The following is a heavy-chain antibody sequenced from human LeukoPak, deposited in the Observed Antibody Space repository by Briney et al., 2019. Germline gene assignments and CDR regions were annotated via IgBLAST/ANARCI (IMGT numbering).Heavy chain of an antibody. V-gene: IGHV3-21*01. D-gene: IGHD3-16*01. CDR1: GFTFSSYN. CDR3: VRGGGPRWFLDY. Sequence: GGSLRLSCAASGFTFSSYNINWVRQAPGKGLEWVSSISSSNSYMYYADSVKGRFTISRDNAKNSLFLQMNSLRAEDTAVYYCVRGGGPRWFLDYWGQGTLVTVSS. J-gene: IGHJ4*02. CDR2: ISSSNSYM.